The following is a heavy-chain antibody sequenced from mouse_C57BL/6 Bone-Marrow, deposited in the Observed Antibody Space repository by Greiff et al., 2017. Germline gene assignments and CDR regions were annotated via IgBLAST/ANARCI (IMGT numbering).Heavy chain of an antibody. J-gene: IGHJ1*03. V-gene: IGHV1-82*01. CDR2: IYPGDGDT. D-gene: IGHD4-1*01. CDR3: AKLGRTDWYFDV. CDR1: GYAFSSSW. Sequence: QVQLQQSGPELVKPGASVKISCKASGYAFSSSWMNWVKQRPGKGLEWIGRIYPGDGDTNYNGKFKGKATLTADKSSSTAYMQLSSLTSEDSAVXFCAKLGRTDWYFDVWGTGTTVTVSS.